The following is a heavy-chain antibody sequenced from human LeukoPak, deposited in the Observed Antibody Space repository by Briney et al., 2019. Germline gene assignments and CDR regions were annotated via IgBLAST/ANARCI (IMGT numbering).Heavy chain of an antibody. D-gene: IGHD2-8*01. J-gene: IGHJ5*02. V-gene: IGHV1-69*04. Sequence: GASVKVSCKASGGTFSSYAISWVRQAPGQGLEWMGRIISILGIANYAQKFQGRVTITADKSTSTAYMELSSLRSEDTAVYYCARSPGYCTNGVCYNNWFDPWGQGTLVTVSS. CDR3: ARSPGYCTNGVCYNNWFDP. CDR2: IISILGIA. CDR1: GGTFSSYA.